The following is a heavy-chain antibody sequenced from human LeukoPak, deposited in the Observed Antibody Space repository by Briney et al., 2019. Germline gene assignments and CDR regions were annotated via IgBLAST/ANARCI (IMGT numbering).Heavy chain of an antibody. CDR3: ARQNYDFWSGYKDY. CDR1: GYTFTSYY. D-gene: IGHD3-3*01. Sequence: ASVKVSCKASGYTFTSYYMHWVRQAPGQGLEWMGIINPSGGSTSYAQKLQGRVTMTTDTSTSTAYMELRSLRSDDTAVYYCARQNYDFWSGYKDYWGQGTLVTVSS. CDR2: INPSGGST. J-gene: IGHJ4*02. V-gene: IGHV1-46*01.